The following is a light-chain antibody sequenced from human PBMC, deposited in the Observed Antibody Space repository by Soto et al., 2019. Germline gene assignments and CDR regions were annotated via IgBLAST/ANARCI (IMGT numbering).Light chain of an antibody. Sequence: EIIMKQSPDALYVSTEEGATLSCGASQSVRTKLAWYQQKAGQAPRLLIYGASTRATGIPDRFSGSGSGTEFTLTISSLQSEDFAVYYCQQYNSGPPITFGQGTRLEIK. CDR1: QSVRTK. V-gene: IGKV3-15*01. J-gene: IGKJ5*01. CDR3: QQYNSGPPIT. CDR2: GAS.